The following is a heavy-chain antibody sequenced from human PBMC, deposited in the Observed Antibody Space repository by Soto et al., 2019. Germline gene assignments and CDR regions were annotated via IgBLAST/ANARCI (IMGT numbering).Heavy chain of an antibody. D-gene: IGHD5-18*01. CDR2: IIPIFGTA. Sequence: QVQLVQSGAEVKKPGSSVKVSCKASGGTFSTYAISWVRQAPGQGLEWVGGIIPIFGTANYAQKFQGRVTITADESTSTAYMELGSLRSEDTAVYYCARAAYSYGTAYLSYYYGMDVWGQGTTVTVSS. CDR3: ARAAYSYGTAYLSYYYGMDV. J-gene: IGHJ6*02. CDR1: GGTFSTYA. V-gene: IGHV1-69*01.